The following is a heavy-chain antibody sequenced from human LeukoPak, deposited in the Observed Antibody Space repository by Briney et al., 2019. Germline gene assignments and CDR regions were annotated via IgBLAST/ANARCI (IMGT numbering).Heavy chain of an antibody. V-gene: IGHV3-23*01. D-gene: IGHD1-7*01. CDR2: LSRSGDTT. CDR1: GFTVSSNY. J-gene: IGHJ4*02. CDR3: TRTSSLYDY. Sequence: GGSLRLSCAASGFTVSSNYMSWVRQAPGKGLEWVSALSRSGDTTYYADSVKGRFTISRDNSKSTLHLQMNSLRAEDTAVYYCTRTSSLYDYWGQGTLVTVSS.